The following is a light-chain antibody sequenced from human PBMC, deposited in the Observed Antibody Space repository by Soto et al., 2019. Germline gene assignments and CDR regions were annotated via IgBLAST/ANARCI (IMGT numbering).Light chain of an antibody. Sequence: QSVLTQPASVSGSPGQSITISCTGTSSDVGAYNYVSWYQQHPGKAPKLMICDVSDRPSGVSNRFSGSKSGNTASLTISGLQAEDEADYYCSSYTSSRTVVFGGGTKVTVL. J-gene: IGLJ2*01. CDR2: DVS. CDR1: SSDVGAYNY. CDR3: SSYTSSRTVV. V-gene: IGLV2-14*03.